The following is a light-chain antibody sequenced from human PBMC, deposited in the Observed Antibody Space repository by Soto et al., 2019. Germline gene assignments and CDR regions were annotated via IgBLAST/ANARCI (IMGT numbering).Light chain of an antibody. CDR2: EVT. J-gene: IGLJ7*01. CDR1: SVDINY. CDR3: SSYAGRDIWV. V-gene: IGLV2-8*01. Sequence: QSVLTQPPSASGSRGQSVTISCTGTSVDINYVSWFQQHPGKAPKLIICEVTKRPSGVPDRFSGSKSGNTASLTVSGLQDDDEADYYCSSYAGRDIWVFGGRTQLTVL.